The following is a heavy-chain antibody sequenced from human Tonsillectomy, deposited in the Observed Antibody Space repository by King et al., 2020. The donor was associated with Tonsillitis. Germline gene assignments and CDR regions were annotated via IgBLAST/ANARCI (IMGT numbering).Heavy chain of an antibody. Sequence: VQLVESGGGVVQPGRSLRLSCAAPGFTFSSYAMHWVRQAPGKGLEWVAVILYDGSNKYYADSVKGRFTISRDNSKNTLYLQMNSLRAEDTAVYYCARDSVIYGDYADAFDIWGQGTMVTVSS. V-gene: IGHV3-30*04. CDR2: ILYDGSNK. D-gene: IGHD4-17*01. CDR3: ARDSVIYGDYADAFDI. J-gene: IGHJ3*02. CDR1: GFTFSSYA.